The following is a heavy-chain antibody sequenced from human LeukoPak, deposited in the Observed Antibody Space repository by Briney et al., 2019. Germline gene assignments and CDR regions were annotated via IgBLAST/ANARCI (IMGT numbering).Heavy chain of an antibody. V-gene: IGHV3-23*01. J-gene: IGHJ6*03. CDR2: ISGSGGST. D-gene: IGHD2-8*01. CDR1: GFTFSSYA. Sequence: GGSLRLSCAASGFTFSSYAMSWVRRARGKGLEWVSAISGSGGSTYYADCVKGRFTISRDNSKNTLYLQINSLRAEDTAVYYCAKDPYCTNGVCYYYMDVWGKGTTVTVSS. CDR3: AKDPYCTNGVCYYYMDV.